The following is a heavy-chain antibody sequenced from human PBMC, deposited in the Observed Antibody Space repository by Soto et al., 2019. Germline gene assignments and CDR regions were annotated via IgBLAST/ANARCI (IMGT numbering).Heavy chain of an antibody. CDR3: ARTGERWILGYYFDY. D-gene: IGHD2-2*03. V-gene: IGHV4-31*03. Sequence: QVQLQESGPGLVKPSQTLSLTCTVSGGSISSGGYYWSWIRQHPGKGLEWIGYIYYSGSTYYNPPLKSRVTIPVDTSKNQFSLKLSSVTAADTAVYYCARTGERWILGYYFDYWGQGTLVTVSS. CDR1: GGSISSGGYY. J-gene: IGHJ4*02. CDR2: IYYSGST.